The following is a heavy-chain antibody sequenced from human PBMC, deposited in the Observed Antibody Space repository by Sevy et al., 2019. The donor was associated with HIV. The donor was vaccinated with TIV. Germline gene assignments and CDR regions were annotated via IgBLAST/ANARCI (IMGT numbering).Heavy chain of an antibody. CDR3: AKEHGVWESTLRLANDY. D-gene: IGHD1-26*01. J-gene: IGHJ4*02. Sequence: GGSLRLSCEASEFTFSSYGMHWVRQAPGKGLEWVAFVRFDGSFRTYAGSVKGRFSISRDNSRTVLYLQMNSLTTEDTALYYCAKEHGVWESTLRLANDYWGQGALVTVSS. CDR1: EFTFSSYG. V-gene: IGHV3-30*02. CDR2: VRFDGSFR.